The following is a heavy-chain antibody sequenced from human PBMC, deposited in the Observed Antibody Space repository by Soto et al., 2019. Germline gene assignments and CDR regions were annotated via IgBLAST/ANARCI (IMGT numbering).Heavy chain of an antibody. CDR2: ISAYNGNT. J-gene: IGHJ4*02. CDR3: ARFMTYYYDSSGYYASD. Sequence: QVQLVQSGAEVKKPGASVKVSCKASGYTFTSYGISWVRQAPGQGLEWMGWISAYNGNTNYAQKLQGRVNMTTDTSTSKAYMELRSLRSAVTAVYYCARFMTYYYDSSGYYASDWGQGTLVTVSS. D-gene: IGHD3-22*01. V-gene: IGHV1-18*01. CDR1: GYTFTSYG.